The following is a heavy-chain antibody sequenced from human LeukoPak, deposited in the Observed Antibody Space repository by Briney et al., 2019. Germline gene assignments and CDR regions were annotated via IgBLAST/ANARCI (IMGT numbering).Heavy chain of an antibody. V-gene: IGHV4-31*03. CDR2: IYYSGTT. CDR1: GVSLSSGGYY. D-gene: IGHD1-26*01. CDR3: ASVFRRVGATQPYYFDY. J-gene: IGHJ4*02. Sequence: PSETLSLTCTVSGVSLSSGGYYWSWIRPHPGKGLEWTGYIYYSGTTYANPSLKRRVTPSVDTTNDQFFLKLSSVTAADTAVYYCASVFRRVGATQPYYFDYWGQGTLVTVSS.